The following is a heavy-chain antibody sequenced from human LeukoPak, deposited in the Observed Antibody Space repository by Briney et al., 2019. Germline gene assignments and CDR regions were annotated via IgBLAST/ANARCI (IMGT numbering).Heavy chain of an antibody. CDR1: GGSISSSSYH. J-gene: IGHJ4*02. Sequence: SETLSLTCTVSGGSISSSSYHWGWIRQPPGKGLEWIGSIYYSGSTYYNPSLKSRVTISVDTSKNQFSLKLSSVTAADTAVYYCSRVRYYDILTGYTIWAYYFDYWGQGTLVTVSS. D-gene: IGHD3-9*01. CDR3: SRVRYYDILTGYTIWAYYFDY. CDR2: IYYSGST. V-gene: IGHV4-39*07.